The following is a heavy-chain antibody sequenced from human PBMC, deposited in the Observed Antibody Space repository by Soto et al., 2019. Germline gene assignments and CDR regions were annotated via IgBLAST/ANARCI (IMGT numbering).Heavy chain of an antibody. CDR2: ISGSGGST. V-gene: IGHV3-23*01. D-gene: IGHD2-15*01. CDR3: AKDGYGSGGSCYADAFDI. J-gene: IGHJ3*02. CDR1: GFTFSSYA. Sequence: GGSLRLSCAASGFTFSSYAMSWVRQAPGKGLEWVSAISGSGGSTYYADSVKGRFTISRDNSKNTLYLQMNSLRAEDTAVYYCAKDGYGSGGSCYADAFDIWGQGKMVNVSS.